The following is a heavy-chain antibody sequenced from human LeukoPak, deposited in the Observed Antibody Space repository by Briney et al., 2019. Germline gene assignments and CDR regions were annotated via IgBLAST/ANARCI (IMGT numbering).Heavy chain of an antibody. CDR2: IYHSGST. Sequence: PSETLSLXCAVSGYSISSGYYWGWIRQPPGKGLEWIGSIYHSGSTYYNPSLKSRVTTSADTSKNQFSLKLSSVTAADTAVYYCARQPAAFFDYWGQGTLVTVSS. CDR3: ARQPAAFFDY. J-gene: IGHJ4*02. D-gene: IGHD2-2*01. V-gene: IGHV4-38-2*01. CDR1: GYSISSGYY.